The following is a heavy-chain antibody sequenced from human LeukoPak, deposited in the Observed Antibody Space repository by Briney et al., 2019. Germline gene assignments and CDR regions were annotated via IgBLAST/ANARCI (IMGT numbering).Heavy chain of an antibody. CDR3: AREDSSGYYWFDY. CDR1: GGSISSYY. Sequence: PSETLSLTCTVSGGSISSYYWSWIRQPPGKGLEWIGYIYYSGSTNYNPSLKSRVTISVDTSKNQFSLKLSSVTAADTAAYYCAREDSSGYYWFDYWGQGTLVTVSS. V-gene: IGHV4-59*01. D-gene: IGHD3-22*01. J-gene: IGHJ4*02. CDR2: IYYSGST.